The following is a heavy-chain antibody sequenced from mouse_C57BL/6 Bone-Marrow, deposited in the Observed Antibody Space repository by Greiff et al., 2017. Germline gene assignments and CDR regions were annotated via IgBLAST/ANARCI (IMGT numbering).Heavy chain of an antibody. Sequence: EVKVEESGGGLVQPGGSMKLSCAASGFTFSDAWMDWVRQSPEKGLEWVAEIRNKANNHATYYAESVKGRFTISRDDSKSSVYLQMNSLRAEDTGIYYCTLFLYSNYAMDYWGQGTSVTVSS. D-gene: IGHD2-5*01. CDR1: GFTFSDAW. V-gene: IGHV6-6*01. CDR3: TLFLYSNYAMDY. J-gene: IGHJ4*01. CDR2: IRNKANNHAT.